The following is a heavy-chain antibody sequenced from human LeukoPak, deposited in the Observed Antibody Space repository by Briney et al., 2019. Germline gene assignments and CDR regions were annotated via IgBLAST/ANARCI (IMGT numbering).Heavy chain of an antibody. CDR1: GFTFSSYA. J-gene: IGHJ6*03. CDR3: AKDATMVRRTEYYYMDV. V-gene: IGHV3-23*01. CDR2: ISGSGGST. D-gene: IGHD3-10*01. Sequence: GGSLRLSCAASGFTFSSYAMSWVRQAPGKGLEWVSAISGSGGSTYYADSVKGRFTISRDNSKNTLYLQMNSLRAEDTAVYYCAKDATMVRRTEYYYMDVWGKGTTVTVSS.